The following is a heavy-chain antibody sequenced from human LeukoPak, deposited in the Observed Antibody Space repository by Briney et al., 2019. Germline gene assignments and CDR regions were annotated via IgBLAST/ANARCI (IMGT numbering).Heavy chain of an antibody. J-gene: IGHJ4*02. CDR2: IYYSGST. V-gene: IGHV4-59*01. D-gene: IGHD3-10*01. CDR1: GGSISSYY. Sequence: PSETLSLTCTVSGGSISSYYWSWIRQPPGKGLEWIGYIYYSGSTNYNPSLKSRVTISVDTSKNQFSLKLSSVTAADTAVYYCARGPEDLLLGSGESHFDYWGQGTLVTVSS. CDR3: ARGPEDLLLGSGESHFDY.